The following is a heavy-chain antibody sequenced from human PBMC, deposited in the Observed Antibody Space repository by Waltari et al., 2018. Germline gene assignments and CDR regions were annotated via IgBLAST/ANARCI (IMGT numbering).Heavy chain of an antibody. Sequence: EVQLVESGGGLVQPGGSLRLSCAASGFTFSISELSWVRQDPGKGMEGGSYISSSGSTIYYADSVKGRFTISRDNAKNSLYLQMNSLRDEDTAVYYCANRPTGKAYWGQGTLVTVSS. D-gene: IGHD1-1*01. CDR3: ANRPTGKAY. V-gene: IGHV3-48*03. CDR2: ISSSGSTI. CDR1: GFTFSISE. J-gene: IGHJ4*02.